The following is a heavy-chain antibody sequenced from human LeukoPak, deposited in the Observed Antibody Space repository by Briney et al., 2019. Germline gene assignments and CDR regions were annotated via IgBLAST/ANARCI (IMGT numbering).Heavy chain of an antibody. CDR3: ARRSSAQFDY. J-gene: IGHJ4*02. CDR2: IYPGGSDT. V-gene: IGHV5-51*01. D-gene: IGHD4/OR15-4a*01. CDR1: GYSFTSSW. Sequence: GESLKISCKGSGYSFTSSWIGWVRQMPGKGLEWMGIIYPGGSDTRYSPSFQGQVTISADKSISTAYPHWSSLKASDPDIYYCARRSSAQFDYWGQGTLVTVSS.